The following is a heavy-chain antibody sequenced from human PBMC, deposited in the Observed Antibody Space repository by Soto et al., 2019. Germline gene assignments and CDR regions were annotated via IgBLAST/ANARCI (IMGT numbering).Heavy chain of an antibody. CDR1: GFTVSTNY. CDR3: ASTGGQLWFNFDY. CDR2: IYSSGAT. D-gene: IGHD3-10*01. J-gene: IGHJ4*02. Sequence: EVQLVESGGGLTQPGGSLRLSCAASGFTVSTNYMTWVRQAPGKGLEWVSVIYSSGATYYADSVRGRFTISRDNSKNTVYLHMNSLRTEDTAVYHCASTGGQLWFNFDYWGQGALVTVSS. V-gene: IGHV3-53*01.